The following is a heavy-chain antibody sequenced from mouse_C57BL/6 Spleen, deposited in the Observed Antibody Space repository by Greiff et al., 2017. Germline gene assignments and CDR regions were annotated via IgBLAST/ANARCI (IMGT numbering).Heavy chain of an antibody. CDR1: GYTFTSYW. J-gene: IGHJ2*01. V-gene: IGHV1-59*01. CDR3: ARDPSFDY. CDR2: IDPSDSYT. Sequence: QVQLQQPGAELVRPGTSVKLSCKASGYTFTSYWLHWVKQRPGQGLEWIGVIDPSDSYTNYNQKFKGKATLTVDTSSSTAYMQLSSLTSEDSAVYYCARDPSFDYWGPGTTLTVSS.